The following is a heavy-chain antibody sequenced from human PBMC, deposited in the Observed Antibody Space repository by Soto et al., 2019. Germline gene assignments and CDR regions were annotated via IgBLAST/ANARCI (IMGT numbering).Heavy chain of an antibody. CDR3: ARERTNYHILTGLDY. CDR2: IWYDGSNK. V-gene: IGHV3-33*01. J-gene: IGHJ4*02. CDR1: GFTFSSYG. D-gene: IGHD3-9*01. Sequence: PGGSLRLSCAASGFTFSSYGMHGVRQAPGKGLEWVAVIWYDGSNKYYADSVKGRFTISRDNSKNTLYLQMNSLRAEDTAVYYCARERTNYHILTGLDYWGQGTLVTVSS.